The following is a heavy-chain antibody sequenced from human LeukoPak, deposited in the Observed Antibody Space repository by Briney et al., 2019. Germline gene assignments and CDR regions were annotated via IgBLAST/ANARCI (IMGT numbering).Heavy chain of an antibody. J-gene: IGHJ3*02. CDR3: ARGGYSYGWRGDDAFDI. V-gene: IGHV4-34*01. D-gene: IGHD5-18*01. Sequence: SETLSLTCVVYGGSFSDYYWSWIRQSPGRGLEWIGEINDSGSTNYNPSLKSRVTLSIDTSKNQFSLKLSSVTAADTAVYYCARGGYSYGWRGDDAFDIWGQGTMVTVSS. CDR1: GGSFSDYY. CDR2: INDSGST.